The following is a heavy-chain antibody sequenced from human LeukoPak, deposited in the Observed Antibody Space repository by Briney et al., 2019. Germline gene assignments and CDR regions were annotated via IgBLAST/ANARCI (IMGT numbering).Heavy chain of an antibody. Sequence: GASVKVSCKGSNYTFISHGICWVRQASGQGLEWMGWISPYNGDTNYAQKIQGRVTMTTDTSTNTAYMELRSLRSDDTAVYYCARDGRWPRPNDCWGQGTLVTVSS. J-gene: IGHJ4*02. CDR2: ISPYNGDT. CDR1: NYTFISHG. V-gene: IGHV1-18*01. D-gene: IGHD4-23*01. CDR3: ARDGRWPRPNDC.